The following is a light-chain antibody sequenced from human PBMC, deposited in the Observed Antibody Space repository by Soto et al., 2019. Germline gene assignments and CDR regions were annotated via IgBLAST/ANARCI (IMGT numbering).Light chain of an antibody. CDR3: LLSYRGDYV. CDR2: DTA. V-gene: IGLV7-46*01. J-gene: IGLJ1*01. CDR1: TGAVTTGHY. Sequence: QAVVAQEPSVTVSPGGTVTLTCGSTTGAVTTGHYPYWFQQKAGQAPRTLIYDTANKFAWTPVRFSGSLLGGKAALTLSGARPEDEAEYYCLLSYRGDYVFGPGTKVTVL.